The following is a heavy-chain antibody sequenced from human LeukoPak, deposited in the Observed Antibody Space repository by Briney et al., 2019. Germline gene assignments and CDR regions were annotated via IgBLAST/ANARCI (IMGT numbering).Heavy chain of an antibody. CDR3: ASYHSNSSGYYALDI. Sequence: GESLKISCKGSGYIFTTYWIAWVRQMPGKGLEWMGIIYPAYSDTRYSPSFQGQVTISADKSISTASLQWSSLGASDTAIYYCASYHSNSSGYYALDIWGQGTMVTVSS. V-gene: IGHV5-51*01. CDR1: GYIFTTYW. CDR2: IYPAYSDT. J-gene: IGHJ3*02. D-gene: IGHD3-22*01.